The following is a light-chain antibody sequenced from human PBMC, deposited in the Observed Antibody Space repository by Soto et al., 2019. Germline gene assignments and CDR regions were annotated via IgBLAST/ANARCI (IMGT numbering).Light chain of an antibody. CDR3: QQYYNWPRT. J-gene: IGKJ1*01. V-gene: IGKV3-15*01. CDR1: QSVSSN. Sequence: IVMTQSPAALSVSPGERATLSCRASQSVSSNLAWYRQKPGQAPRLLIYGASTRATGIPARFSGSGSGTEFTLSISSLQSEDFAVYYRQQYYNWPRTFAQGTKVDI. CDR2: GAS.